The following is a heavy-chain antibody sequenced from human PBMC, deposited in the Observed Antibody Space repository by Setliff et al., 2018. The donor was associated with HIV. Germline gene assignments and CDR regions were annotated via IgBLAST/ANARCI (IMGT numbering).Heavy chain of an antibody. J-gene: IGHJ5*02. CDR1: GSTFINYG. CDR2: INPYNGNT. CDR3: ARGGPARVALLYWFEP. D-gene: IGHD2-21*01. Sequence: GASVKVSCKASGSTFINYGINWLRQAPGQGLEWVGWINPYNGNTKYGQKFQGTVTMTRDTTTGTAYLELRRLRSDATTVYFCARGGPARVALLYWFEPWGQGTLVTVSS. V-gene: IGHV1-18*01.